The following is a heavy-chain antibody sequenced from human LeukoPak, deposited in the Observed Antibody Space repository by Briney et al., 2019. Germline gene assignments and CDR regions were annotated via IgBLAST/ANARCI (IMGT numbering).Heavy chain of an antibody. CDR3: ATKQWLVPRPAS. V-gene: IGHV3-74*01. CDR2: INTDGTVT. D-gene: IGHD6-19*01. J-gene: IGHJ1*01. Sequence: GGSLTLLCAASGFIFIKYWMLWFRQATGKGLESVSRINTDGTVTTYADSVKGRFTVSRDNADNTLFLQMHSVRDEDTTVYYCATKQWLVPRPASWGQGTPVTVSS. CDR1: GFIFIKYW.